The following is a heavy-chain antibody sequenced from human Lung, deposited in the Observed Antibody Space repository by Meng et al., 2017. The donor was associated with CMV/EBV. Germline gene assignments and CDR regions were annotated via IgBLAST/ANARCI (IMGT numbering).Heavy chain of an antibody. J-gene: IGHJ6*02. D-gene: IGHD2-21*01. CDR3: ARDRDAIGYYYYVMDV. V-gene: IGHV4-59*01. CDR1: GHPITTYY. Sequence: SXTXSLXCTVSGHPITTYYWSWIRQPPGKGLEWIGYIYYSGSTNYNPSLRSRVSISVDTSKNQFSLELSSVTAADTAIYYCARDRDAIGYYYYVMDVWGHGTXVTV. CDR2: IYYSGST.